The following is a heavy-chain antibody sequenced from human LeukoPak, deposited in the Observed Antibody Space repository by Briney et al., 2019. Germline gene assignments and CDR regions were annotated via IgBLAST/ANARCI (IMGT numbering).Heavy chain of an antibody. CDR3: AKSRVIVGPDSSGS. CDR2: ISGSGGST. V-gene: IGHV3-23*01. CDR1: GFTFSSYA. D-gene: IGHD3-22*01. J-gene: IGHJ5*02. Sequence: SGGSLRLSCAASGFTFSSYAMSWVRQAPGKGLEWGSAISGSGGSTYYADSVKGRFTISRDNSKNTPYLQMNSLRAEDTAVYYCAKSRVIVGPDSSGSWGQGTLVTVSS.